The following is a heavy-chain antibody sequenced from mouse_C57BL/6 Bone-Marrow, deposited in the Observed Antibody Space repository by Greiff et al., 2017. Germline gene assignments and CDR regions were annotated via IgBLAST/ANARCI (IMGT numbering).Heavy chain of an antibody. CDR1: GFNIKDDY. CDR3: TTGGYFDV. Sequence: EVQLQQSGAALVRPGASVKLSCTASGFNIKDDYMHWVKQRPEQGLEWIGWIDPENGDTEYASKFQGKATITADTSSNTAYLQLSSLTYEGTAVYCCTTGGYFDVWGTGTTVTVSS. CDR2: IDPENGDT. J-gene: IGHJ1*03. V-gene: IGHV14-4*01.